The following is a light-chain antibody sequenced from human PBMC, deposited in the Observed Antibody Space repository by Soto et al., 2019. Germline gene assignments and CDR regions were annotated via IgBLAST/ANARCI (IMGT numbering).Light chain of an antibody. CDR2: DVS. CDR3: SSYTSSSTRV. V-gene: IGLV2-14*01. CDR1: SSDVGGYNY. Sequence: QSVLTQPASVSGSPGQSITLSCTGNSSDVGGYNYVSWYQQHPGKAPKLMIYDVSNRPSGVSNRFSGSKSGNTASLTISGLQAEDEADYYCSSYTSSSTRVFGTGTKVTVL. J-gene: IGLJ1*01.